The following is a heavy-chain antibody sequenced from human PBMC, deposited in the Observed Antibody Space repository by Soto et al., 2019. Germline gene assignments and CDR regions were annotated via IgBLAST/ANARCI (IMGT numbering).Heavy chain of an antibody. CDR1: GHPLSELS. J-gene: IGHJ4*02. CDR3: ATASYFGLGSPFDA. CDR2: FDPEANKI. Sequence: ASVKVSCKVFGHPLSELSLHWVRQAPGKGPEWMGGFDPEANKIIHAHKLQGRVTLTEDTSTDTAYLELNSLRSEDTAVYYCATASYFGLGSPFDAWGQGTMVTVPQ. D-gene: IGHD3-10*01. V-gene: IGHV1-24*01.